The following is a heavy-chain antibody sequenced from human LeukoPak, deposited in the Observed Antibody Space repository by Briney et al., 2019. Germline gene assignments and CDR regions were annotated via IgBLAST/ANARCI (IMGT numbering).Heavy chain of an antibody. Sequence: PGGSLRLSCAASGFTFGRHWMSWVRQAPGKGLEWVAHMNQGGSETTNVDSVKGRFTISRDNAKNSLYLQMNSLRAEDTALYYCASQSDSSGYLDWGQGTLVTVSS. J-gene: IGHJ4*02. D-gene: IGHD3-22*01. CDR3: ASQSDSSGYLD. V-gene: IGHV3-7*03. CDR2: MNQGGSET. CDR1: GFTFGRHW.